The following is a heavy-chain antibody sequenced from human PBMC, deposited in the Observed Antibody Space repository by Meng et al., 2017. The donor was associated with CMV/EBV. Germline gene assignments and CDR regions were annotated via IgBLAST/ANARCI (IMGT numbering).Heavy chain of an antibody. CDR2: IHYTGRA. J-gene: IGHJ4*02. CDR3: AERGGGY. V-gene: IGHV4-59*11. CDR1: GVSIRTHS. Sequence: VQLQQPGPGLVNAAETLSLPCRVSGVSIRTHSWSWVRQTPGKGLEWIASIHYTGRADYSPSLKSRLTISVDTSDSQLSLKLSSVTPADTAMYYCAERGGGYWGQGILVTVSS. D-gene: IGHD1-1*01.